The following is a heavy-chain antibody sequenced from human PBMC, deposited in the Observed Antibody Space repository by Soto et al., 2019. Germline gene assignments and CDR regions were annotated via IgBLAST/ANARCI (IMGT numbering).Heavy chain of an antibody. CDR3: ARGHSRSSMLQFDY. CDR1: GFTFSSYS. J-gene: IGHJ4*02. V-gene: IGHV3-48*02. Sequence: PGGSLRLSCAASGFTFSSYSMNWVRQAPGKGLEWVSYISSSSSTIYYADSVKGRFTISRDNAKNSLYLQMNSLRDEDTAVYYCARGHSRSSMLQFDYWGQGTLVTVSS. D-gene: IGHD6-6*01. CDR2: ISSSSSTI.